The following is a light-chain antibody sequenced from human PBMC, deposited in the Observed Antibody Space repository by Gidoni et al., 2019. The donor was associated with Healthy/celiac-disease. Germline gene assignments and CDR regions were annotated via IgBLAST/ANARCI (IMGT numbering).Light chain of an antibody. CDR1: QSISIY. CDR3: QQNYSTPLT. CDR2: AAS. Sequence: DIKMTQSPSSLSASVGDRVTITCRASQSISIYLNWYQQKPGKAPKLLIYAASNLQSGVPSRFSGSGSGTDFTLTISSLQPEDFATYYCQQNYSTPLTFGGGTKVEIK. J-gene: IGKJ4*01. V-gene: IGKV1-39*01.